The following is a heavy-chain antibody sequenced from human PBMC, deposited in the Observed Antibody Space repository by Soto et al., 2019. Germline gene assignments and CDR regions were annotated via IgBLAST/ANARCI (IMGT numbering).Heavy chain of an antibody. D-gene: IGHD6-13*01. CDR1: GVSFSTYG. J-gene: IGHJ4*02. CDR2: IWHDGIYK. V-gene: IGHV3-33*01. Sequence: QVQLVESGGGVVQPGRSLRLSCVASGVSFSTYGMHWVRQAPGKGLEWVASIWHDGIYKFHADAVKGRFAISRDNSMNSLYLQMNSLTVEDRAMYYCAIEGGVGYGSSWGAFWGQGTLVTVSS. CDR3: AIEGGVGYGSSWGAF.